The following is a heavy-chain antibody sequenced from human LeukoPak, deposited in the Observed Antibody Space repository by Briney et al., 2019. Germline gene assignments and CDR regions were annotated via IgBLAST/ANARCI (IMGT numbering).Heavy chain of an antibody. Sequence: GGSLRLSCAASGFTFSSYAMSWVRQAPGKGLEWVSAISGSGGSTYYADSVKGRFTISRDNSKNTLYLQMNSLRAEDTAVYYCAKNGPHYITMIVRGDGKGYFDYWGQGTLVTVSS. V-gene: IGHV3-23*01. D-gene: IGHD3-22*01. J-gene: IGHJ4*02. CDR1: GFTFSSYA. CDR3: AKNGPHYITMIVRGDGKGYFDY. CDR2: ISGSGGST.